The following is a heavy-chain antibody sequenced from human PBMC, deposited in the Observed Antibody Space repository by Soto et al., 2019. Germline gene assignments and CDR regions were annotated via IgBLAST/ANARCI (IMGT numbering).Heavy chain of an antibody. J-gene: IGHJ6*03. V-gene: IGHV3-21*01. CDR1: GFTFSSYS. D-gene: IGHD6-13*01. CDR3: ARDLTGIAAAGTFSYYMDV. CDR2: ISSSSSYI. Sequence: GGSLRLSCAASGFTFSSYSMNWVRQAPGKALEWVSSISSSSSYIYYADSVKGRFTISRDNAKNSLYLQMNSLRAEDTAVYYCARDLTGIAAAGTFSYYMDVWGKGTTVTVSS.